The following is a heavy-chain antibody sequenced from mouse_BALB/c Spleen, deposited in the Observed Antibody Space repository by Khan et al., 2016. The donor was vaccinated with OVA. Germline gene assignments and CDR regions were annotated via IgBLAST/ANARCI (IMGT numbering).Heavy chain of an antibody. D-gene: IGHD2-1*01. Sequence: QVQLQQSGPELVRPGVSVKISCKGSGYTFPEYAMYWVKQSHAKSLEWIGVISTYSGNTNYNQKFKGKATMTVDKYSSTAYMELARLTSEDSAIYYCARNSYYGTGDYAMDYWGQGTSVTVSS. J-gene: IGHJ4*01. CDR1: GYTFPEYA. V-gene: IGHV1S137*01. CDR3: ARNSYYGTGDYAMDY. CDR2: ISTYSGNT.